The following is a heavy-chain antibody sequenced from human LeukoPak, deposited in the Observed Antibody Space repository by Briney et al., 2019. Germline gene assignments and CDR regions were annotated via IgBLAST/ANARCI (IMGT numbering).Heavy chain of an antibody. V-gene: IGHV3-23*01. D-gene: IGHD2-2*02. CDR1: GFTVNSNS. J-gene: IGHJ6*02. Sequence: QTGGSLRLSCAASGFTVNSNSMSWVRQAPGKGLEWVSAISGSGGSTYYADSVKGRFTISRDNSKNTLYLQMNSLRAEDTAVYYCAKGDGIVVVPAAIRWDYYYYGMDVWGQGTTVTVSS. CDR2: ISGSGGST. CDR3: AKGDGIVVVPAAIRWDYYYYGMDV.